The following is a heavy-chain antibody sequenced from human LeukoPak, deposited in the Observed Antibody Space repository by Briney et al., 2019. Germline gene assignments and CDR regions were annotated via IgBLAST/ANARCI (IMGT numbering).Heavy chain of an antibody. Sequence: GGSLRLSCAASGFTFSSYSMNWVRQAPGKGLEWVSSISSSSSYIYYADSVKGRFTISRDNSKNTLDLQMNGLRPEDTAAYYCARDRHQYDTSGYYYHYYYYGLDVWGQGTTVTVSS. CDR2: ISSSSSYI. V-gene: IGHV3-21*01. CDR3: ARDRHQYDTSGYYYHYYYYGLDV. D-gene: IGHD3-22*01. CDR1: GFTFSSYS. J-gene: IGHJ6*02.